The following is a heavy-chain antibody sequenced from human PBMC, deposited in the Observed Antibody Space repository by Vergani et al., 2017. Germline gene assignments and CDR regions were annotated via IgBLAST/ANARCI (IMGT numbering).Heavy chain of an antibody. Sequence: QVHLVESGGGVVQPGRSLTLSCVASGCSFRGHGMHWVRQAPGKGLEWVAMISYDGDRRDYGDFAKGRFTISRDSSKTVYLQMNSLRVEDTAMYFCAKDLSYSTGGPHFDSRGQGTLVTVSS. J-gene: IGHJ4*02. V-gene: IGHV3-30*18. CDR2: ISYDGDRR. D-gene: IGHD4-11*01. CDR3: AKDLSYSTGGPHFDS. CDR1: GCSFRGHG.